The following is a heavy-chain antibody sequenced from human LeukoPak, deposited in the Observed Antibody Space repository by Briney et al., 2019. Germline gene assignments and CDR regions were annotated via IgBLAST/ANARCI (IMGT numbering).Heavy chain of an antibody. V-gene: IGHV3-23*01. CDR3: AKDGGSVVPADTFGY. CDR1: GFTFSSYA. J-gene: IGHJ4*02. D-gene: IGHD2-2*01. Sequence: GGSLRLSCAASGFTFSSYAMSWVRQATWKRLEWVSAISGSGDSTYYADSVKGRFTISRDNSKNTLYLQMNSLRAEDTAVYYCAKDGGSVVPADTFGYWGQGTLVTVSS. CDR2: ISGSGDST.